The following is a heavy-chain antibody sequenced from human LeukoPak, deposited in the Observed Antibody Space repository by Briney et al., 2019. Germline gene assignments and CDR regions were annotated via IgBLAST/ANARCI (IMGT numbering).Heavy chain of an antibody. V-gene: IGHV3-7*01. J-gene: IGHJ1*01. D-gene: IGHD6-19*01. CDR2: IKQDGSEK. CDR1: GFTFSNYW. Sequence: PGGSLRVSCAASGFTFSNYWISWVRQAPGKGLEWVANIKQDGSEKYYVDSVKGRFTISRDNGRNSLYLQMNSLRAEDTAVYYCATVHADSSGWFVEYFQHWGQGTLVTVSS. CDR3: ATVHADSSGWFVEYFQH.